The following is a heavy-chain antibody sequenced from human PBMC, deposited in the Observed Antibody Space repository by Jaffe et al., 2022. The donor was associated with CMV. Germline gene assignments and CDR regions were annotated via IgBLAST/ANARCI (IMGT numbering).Heavy chain of an antibody. CDR3: ARLLRDYYYHYGMDV. D-gene: IGHD2-15*01. CDR1: GGTFNNYA. CDR2: IIPIFRTT. Sequence: QVLLVQSGAEVKKPGSSVKVSCKAPGGTFNNYAIIWVRQAPGQGLEWMGGIIPIFRTTNYAQKFQGRVTIIADESTTTTYMELSSLTFEDTAVYYCARLLRDYYYHYGMDVWGQGTTVTVSS. V-gene: IGHV1-69*01. J-gene: IGHJ6*02.